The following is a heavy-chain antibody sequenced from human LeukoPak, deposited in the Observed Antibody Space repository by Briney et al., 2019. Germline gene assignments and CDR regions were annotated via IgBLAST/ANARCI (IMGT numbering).Heavy chain of an antibody. J-gene: IGHJ6*02. CDR1: GYTFTSYG. D-gene: IGHD2-2*01. CDR3: ARVELGYCSSTSCPYYYYYGMDV. Sequence: SVKVSCKASGYTFTSYGISWVRQAPGQGLEWMGRIIPILGIANYAQKFQGRVTITADKSTSTAYMELSSLRSEDTAVYYCARVELGYCSSTSCPYYYYYGMDVWGQGTTVTVSS. V-gene: IGHV1-69*04. CDR2: IIPILGIA.